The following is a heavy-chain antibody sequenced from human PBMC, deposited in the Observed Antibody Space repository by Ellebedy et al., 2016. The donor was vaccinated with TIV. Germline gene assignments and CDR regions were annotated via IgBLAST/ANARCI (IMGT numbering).Heavy chain of an antibody. Sequence: GGSLRLSCAASGFTFRNFAMTWVRQAPGKGLEWVSSISSSGVSTDYADSVRGRVTISRDNSKNTLYLQMNILRDDDSALYYCAKLDSSGYYYGRFDYWGQGTLVTVSS. J-gene: IGHJ4*02. CDR1: GFTFRNFA. CDR3: AKLDSSGYYYGRFDY. V-gene: IGHV3-23*01. CDR2: ISSSGVST. D-gene: IGHD3-22*01.